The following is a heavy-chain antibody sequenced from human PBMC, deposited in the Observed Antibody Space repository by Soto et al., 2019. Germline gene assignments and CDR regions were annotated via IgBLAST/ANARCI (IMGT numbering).Heavy chain of an antibody. CDR1: GCTFSSYG. V-gene: IGHV3-33*01. J-gene: IGHJ4*02. D-gene: IGHD6-6*01. CDR2: SWYAGESK. CDR3: AGGRHGPSSGYFDY. Sequence: WGSLRLPCAASGCTFSSYGITWVRHAPGKGRAWVAVSWYAGESKHYADSVKGRFTLSRDYSKNTLYLQMNSLGADDIAVYYCAGGRHGPSSGYFDYWGQGSLVTVSS.